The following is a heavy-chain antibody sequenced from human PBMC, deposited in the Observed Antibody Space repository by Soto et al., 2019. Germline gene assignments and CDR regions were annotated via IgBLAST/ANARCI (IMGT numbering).Heavy chain of an antibody. D-gene: IGHD2-15*01. J-gene: IGHJ4*02. Sequence: GGSLRLSCAASGFTFSSYSMNWVRQAPGKGLEWVSSISSSSSYIYYADSVKGRFTISRDNAENSLYLQMNSLRAEDTAVYYCARQVPKVVVVVAAPTPFDYWGQGTLVTVSS. CDR3: ARQVPKVVVVVAAPTPFDY. V-gene: IGHV3-21*01. CDR1: GFTFSSYS. CDR2: ISSSSSYI.